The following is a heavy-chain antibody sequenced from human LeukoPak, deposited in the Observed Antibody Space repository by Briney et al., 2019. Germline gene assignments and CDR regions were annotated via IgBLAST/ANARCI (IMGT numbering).Heavy chain of an antibody. Sequence: SETLSLTCTVSGYSISSGYYWGRIRQPPGKGLEWIGSIYHSGSTYYNPSLKSRVTISVDTSKNQFSLKLSSVTAADTAVYYCARGVRTGIAVAGTDYYYMDVWGKGTTVTISS. CDR1: GYSISSGYY. D-gene: IGHD6-19*01. CDR3: ARGVRTGIAVAGTDYYYMDV. CDR2: IYHSGST. J-gene: IGHJ6*03. V-gene: IGHV4-38-2*02.